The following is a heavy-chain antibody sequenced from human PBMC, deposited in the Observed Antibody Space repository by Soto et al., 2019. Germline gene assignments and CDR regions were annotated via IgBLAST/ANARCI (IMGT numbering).Heavy chain of an antibody. CDR2: ISYDGNNK. Sequence: GGSLRLSCEASGFIFSDFGMHWVRQAPGKGLEWVAVISYDGNNKYYAQSVKGRFTISRDNSKNTLFLNMDSLRPEDTAVYHCVKGDLDTAVVNRPDAFDFWGPGTMVTVSS. CDR3: VKGDLDTAVVNRPDAFDF. J-gene: IGHJ3*01. V-gene: IGHV3-30*18. CDR1: GFIFSDFG. D-gene: IGHD5-18*01.